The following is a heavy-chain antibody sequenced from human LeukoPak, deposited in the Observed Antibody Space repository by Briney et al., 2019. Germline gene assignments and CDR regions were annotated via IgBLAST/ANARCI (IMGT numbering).Heavy chain of an antibody. CDR1: GFTFSSYA. CDR3: ARVGDYYFDY. D-gene: IGHD2-21*02. CDR2: ISYDGSNK. Sequence: GRSLRLSCAASGFTFSSYAMHWVRQAPGKGLEWVAFISYDGSNKYYADSVKGRFTISRDNAKNTLYLQMNSLRAEDTAVYYCARVGDYYFDYWGQGTLVTVSS. V-gene: IGHV3-30*04. J-gene: IGHJ4*02.